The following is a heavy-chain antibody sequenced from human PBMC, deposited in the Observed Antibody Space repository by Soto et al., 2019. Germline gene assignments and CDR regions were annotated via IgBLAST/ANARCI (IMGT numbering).Heavy chain of an antibody. D-gene: IGHD6-13*01. CDR1: GGTFSTYT. J-gene: IGHJ6*02. CDR2: IIPGLDVS. CDR3: ARSTAELVRGGYYYYAMDG. Sequence: QVQLVQSGAEVKKPGSSVKVSCKASGGTFSTYTFSWVRQAPGQGLDWMGRIIPGLDVSNYAQKFQGRVTITADKYTTTAYMELSSLRSEDTAVYYCARSTAELVRGGYYYYAMDGWGQGTTVTVSS. V-gene: IGHV1-69*02.